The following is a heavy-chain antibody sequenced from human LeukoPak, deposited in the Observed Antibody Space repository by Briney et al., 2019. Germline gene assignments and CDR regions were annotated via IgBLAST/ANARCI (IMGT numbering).Heavy chain of an antibody. CDR3: AKYFASGSYYKLPH. D-gene: IGHD3-10*01. J-gene: IGHJ1*01. CDR1: GFTFSSYA. CDR2: ISGSGAHT. Sequence: PGGSLRLSCVASGFTFSSYAMSWVRQAPGKGLEWVSTISGSGAHTYYADSVKGRFTISRDNSKNTLYLQMNSLRAEDTAVYYCAKYFASGSYYKLPHWGQGTLVTVSS. V-gene: IGHV3-23*01.